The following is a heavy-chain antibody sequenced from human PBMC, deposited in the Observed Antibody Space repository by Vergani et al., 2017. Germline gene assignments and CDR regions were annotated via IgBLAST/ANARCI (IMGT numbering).Heavy chain of an antibody. CDR2: MNGDGDTI. Sequence: EVELVESGGGLVQPGGSLRLSCAASGFTFNEYWMHWARQVPGKGLVWVSGMNGDGDTISYADSVKGRFTISKDKAKTTLFLQMNSLRAEDTAVYYCARARIFRFGVVWENFFDPWGKGTLVTVSS. J-gene: IGHJ5*02. V-gene: IGHV3-74*01. CDR3: ARARIFRFGVVWENFFDP. CDR1: GFTFNEYW. D-gene: IGHD3-3*01.